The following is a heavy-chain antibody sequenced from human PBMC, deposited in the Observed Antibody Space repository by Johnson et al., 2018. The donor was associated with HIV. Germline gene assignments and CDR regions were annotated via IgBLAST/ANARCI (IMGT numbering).Heavy chain of an antibody. J-gene: IGHJ3*02. Sequence: QVQLVESGGGVVQPGRSLRLSCAASGFTFSSYAMHWVRQAPGKGLEWVAVISYDGSNKYYADSVKGRFTISRDNSKNTLYLRMNSLRAEDTAVYYCARVARHDGWWFDACDIWGQGTMVTVSS. D-gene: IGHD2-15*01. V-gene: IGHV3-30-3*01. CDR2: ISYDGSNK. CDR3: ARVARHDGWWFDACDI. CDR1: GFTFSSYA.